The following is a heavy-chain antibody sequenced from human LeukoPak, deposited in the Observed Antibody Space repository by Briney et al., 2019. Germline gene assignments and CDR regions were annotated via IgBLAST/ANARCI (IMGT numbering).Heavy chain of an antibody. J-gene: IGHJ5*02. Sequence: GGSLRLSCAASGFTFSSYDMHWVRQVTGKGLEWVSGIDTAGGTYYPDSVKGRFTMSRENAKNSLHLQMNSLRAGDTAVYYCARAVAGTHWLDPWGQGTLATVSS. CDR3: ARAVAGTHWLDP. CDR2: IDTAGGT. D-gene: IGHD6-19*01. V-gene: IGHV3-13*01. CDR1: GFTFSSYD.